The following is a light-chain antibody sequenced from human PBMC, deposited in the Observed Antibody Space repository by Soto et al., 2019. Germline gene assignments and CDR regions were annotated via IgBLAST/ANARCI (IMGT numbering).Light chain of an antibody. V-gene: IGKV1-9*01. CDR2: AAS. CDR3: QQLNTYPT. Sequence: DILLTQSPSFLSASVGDRVSITCRASQGIYNYLAWYQQKPGKAPKLLIYAASTLQGGVPSRFSGSGSGTEFTLTISSLQPEDFATYYCQQLNTYPTFGGGTKVEIK. J-gene: IGKJ4*01. CDR1: QGIYNY.